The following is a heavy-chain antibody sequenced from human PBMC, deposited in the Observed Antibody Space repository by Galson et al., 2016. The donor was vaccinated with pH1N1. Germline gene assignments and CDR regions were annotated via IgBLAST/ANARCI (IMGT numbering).Heavy chain of an antibody. D-gene: IGHD4-17*01. CDR3: ARMNYGDYSYYFDY. CDR2: IYWDDGK. CDR1: GFSLSTSGVG. Sequence: PALVKPTQTLTLTCTFSGFSLSTSGVGVGWIRQPPGKALEWLALIYWDDGKRYSPSLKSRLTITKDTSKNQVVLTMTNMDPVDTATYYCARMNYGDYSYYFDYWGQGTLVTVSS. V-gene: IGHV2-5*02. J-gene: IGHJ4*02.